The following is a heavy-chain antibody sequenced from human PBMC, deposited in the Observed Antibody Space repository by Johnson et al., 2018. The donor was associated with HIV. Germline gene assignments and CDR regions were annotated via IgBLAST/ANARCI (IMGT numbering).Heavy chain of an antibody. V-gene: IGHV3-30*02. CDR3: ARYRRNYYDRSGYPDYDAFDI. J-gene: IGHJ3*02. Sequence: QVQLMESGGGMVQPGGSLRLSCAASGLTFSGSDMHWVRQAPGKGLEWVAFTRYDGSNKHYVESVKGRCTIPRNNPKNSLSLQMNSLRADDTAVYYCARYRRNYYDRSGYPDYDAFDIWGQGTMVTVSS. D-gene: IGHD3-22*01. CDR2: TRYDGSNK. CDR1: GLTFSGSD.